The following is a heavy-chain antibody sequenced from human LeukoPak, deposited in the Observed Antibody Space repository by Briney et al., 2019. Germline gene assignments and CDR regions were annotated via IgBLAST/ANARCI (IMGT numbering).Heavy chain of an antibody. Sequence: SVKVSCKASGGTFSNYDFTFTTYAISWVRQAPGQGLEWMGGIIPIYGRADYPQKFQGRVTITADESTRTVTMQLSSLRSEDTAVYYCAGFFYDNRNDAFDIWGQGTVVTVS. D-gene: IGHD2/OR15-2a*01. CDR1: GGTFSNYDFTFTTYA. J-gene: IGHJ3*02. CDR3: AGFFYDNRNDAFDI. CDR2: IIPIYGRA. V-gene: IGHV1-69*01.